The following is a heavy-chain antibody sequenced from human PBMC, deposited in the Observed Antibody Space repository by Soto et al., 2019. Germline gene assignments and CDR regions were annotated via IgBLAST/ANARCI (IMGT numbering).Heavy chain of an antibody. J-gene: IGHJ6*02. CDR1: GYTFTSYG. CDR2: ISAYNGNT. V-gene: IGHV1-18*04. CDR3: ARTRGVMYYDFWSGRPYYGMDV. D-gene: IGHD3-3*01. Sequence: ASVKVSCKASGYTFTSYGISWVRQAPGQGLEWMGWISAYNGNTNYAQKLRGRVTMTTDTSTSTAYMELRSLRSDDTAVYYCARTRGVMYYDFWSGRPYYGMDVWGQGTTVTVSS.